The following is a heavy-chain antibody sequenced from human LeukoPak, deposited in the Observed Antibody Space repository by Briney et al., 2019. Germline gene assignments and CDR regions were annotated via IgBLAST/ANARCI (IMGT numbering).Heavy chain of an antibody. CDR3: ARGYCSSTSCYLRDDVFDI. Sequence: GASVKVSCKASGYTFTGYYMHWVRQAPEQGLEWMGWINPNSGGTKYAQKFQGRVTMTRHTSISTAYMELSSLRSDDTAVYYCARGYCSSTSCYLRDDVFDIWGQGTMVTVSS. J-gene: IGHJ3*02. CDR1: GYTFTGYY. V-gene: IGHV1-2*02. CDR2: INPNSGGT. D-gene: IGHD2-2*01.